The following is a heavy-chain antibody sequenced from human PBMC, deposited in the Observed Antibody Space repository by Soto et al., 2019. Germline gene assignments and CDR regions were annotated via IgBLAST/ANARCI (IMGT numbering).Heavy chain of an antibody. J-gene: IGHJ5*02. V-gene: IGHV3-48*01. CDR2: ISSSSSTI. CDR1: GFTFSSYS. CDR3: ARGEGSLGFDP. D-gene: IGHD6-13*01. Sequence: EVQLVEPGGGLVQPGGSLRLSCAASGFTFSSYSMNWVRQAPGKGLEWVSYISSSSSTIYYADSVKGRFTISRDNAKNSLYLEMNSLRAEDTAVYYCARGEGSLGFDPWGQGTLVTVSS.